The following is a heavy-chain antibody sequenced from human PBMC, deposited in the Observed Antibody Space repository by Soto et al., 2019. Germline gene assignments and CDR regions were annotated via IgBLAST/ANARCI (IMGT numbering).Heavy chain of an antibody. CDR1: GFTFSHAW. Sequence: EMHVVDSGGGLVKPGGSLRLSCAASGFTFSHAWMSWVRQAPGKGLEWVGRIKSKADGETKDYGAPVRGRVTISRDDAKDTLYLQMNSLRIEDTAVYYCCVVKRLDQYSTSGYWFDPWGPGTLVTVSS. J-gene: IGHJ5*02. CDR2: IKSKADGETK. CDR3: CVVKRLDQYSTSGYWFDP. D-gene: IGHD2-15*01. V-gene: IGHV3-15*01.